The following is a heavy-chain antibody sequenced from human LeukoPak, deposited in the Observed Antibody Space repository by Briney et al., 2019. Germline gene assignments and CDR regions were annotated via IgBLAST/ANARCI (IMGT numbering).Heavy chain of an antibody. CDR3: ATDLGTTMITGLGY. V-gene: IGHV3-21*01. D-gene: IGHD3-22*01. CDR2: ISNSSTYI. Sequence: GGSLRLSCSASGFTFSSYTMTWVRQAPGKGLEWVSSISNSSTYIYYADSVEGGFIISRDNAENSLLLQMNSMRAEDTAVYYCATDLGTTMITGLGYWGQGTLVTVSS. CDR1: GFTFSSYT. J-gene: IGHJ4*02.